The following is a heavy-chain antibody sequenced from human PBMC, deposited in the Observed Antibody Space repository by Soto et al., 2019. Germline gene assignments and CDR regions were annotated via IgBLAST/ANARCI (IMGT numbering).Heavy chain of an antibody. V-gene: IGHV4-31*03. CDR2: IYYSGST. D-gene: IGHD2-21*02. Sequence: QVQLQESGPGLVRPSQTLSLTCTVSGGSFSSGGYYWSWIRQHPGKGLEWIGYIYYSGSTYYNPSLKSRVTISLDTSKNQFSLKLSSVTAADTAVYYCARAEDEAYCGGDCPGSRFFRHWGQGTLVTVSS. CDR3: ARAEDEAYCGGDCPGSRFFRH. J-gene: IGHJ1*01. CDR1: GGSFSSGGYY.